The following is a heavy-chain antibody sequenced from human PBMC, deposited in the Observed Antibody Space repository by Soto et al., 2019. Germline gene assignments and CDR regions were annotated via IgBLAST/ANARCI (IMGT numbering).Heavy chain of an antibody. CDR1: GGSISSSNW. CDR3: AGVGRGNSGSYYYYYGMDV. V-gene: IGHV4-4*02. D-gene: IGHD2-21*02. Sequence: QVQLQESGPGLVKPSGTLSLTCAVSGGSISSSNWWSWVRQPPGKGLEWIGEIYHSGSTNYNPSLKSRVTISVDKSKNQFSLKLSSVTAADTAVYYWAGVGRGNSGSYYYYYGMDVWGQGTTVTVSS. CDR2: IYHSGST. J-gene: IGHJ6*02.